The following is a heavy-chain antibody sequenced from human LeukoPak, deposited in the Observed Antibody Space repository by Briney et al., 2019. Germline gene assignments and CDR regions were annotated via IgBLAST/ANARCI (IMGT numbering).Heavy chain of an antibody. CDR1: GFTFSSYW. CDR2: INSDGSST. Sequence: GGSLRLSCAASGFTFSSYWMHWVRQAPGKGLVWVSRINSDGSSTSYADSVKGRFTISRDNSKNTLYLQMNSLRAEDTAVYYCAKDCLKLNYYDSSGAVDYWGQGTLVTVSS. D-gene: IGHD3-22*01. J-gene: IGHJ4*02. V-gene: IGHV3-74*01. CDR3: AKDCLKLNYYDSSGAVDY.